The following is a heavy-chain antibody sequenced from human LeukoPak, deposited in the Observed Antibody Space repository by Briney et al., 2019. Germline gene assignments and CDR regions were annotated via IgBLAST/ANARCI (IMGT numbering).Heavy chain of an antibody. D-gene: IGHD3-10*01. V-gene: IGHV3-7*01. J-gene: IGHJ4*02. CDR3: ARWLGALASDY. CDR1: GITFSSYW. Sequence: GGSLRLSCAAPGITFSSYWMTWVRQAPGKGLEWVANINQDESEKYYVDSVKGRFTISRDNAKNSLYLQMNSLRAEDTAVYYCARWLGALASDYWGQGTLVTVSS. CDR2: INQDESEK.